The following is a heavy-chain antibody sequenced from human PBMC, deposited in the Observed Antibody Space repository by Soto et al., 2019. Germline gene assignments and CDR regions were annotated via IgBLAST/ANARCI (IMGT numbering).Heavy chain of an antibody. V-gene: IGHV5-10-1*01. CDR1: GYSFSSFW. D-gene: IGHD5-18*01. CDR3: GRVRVDKAEGWFDP. J-gene: IGHJ5*02. Sequence: PGESLKISCKVSGYSFSSFWITWVRQMPGKGPEWMGRIDPSDSYANYSPSFQGHVTFSADKSINTAYLQWSSLKASDTAMYYCGRVRVDKAEGWFDPWGQGTLVTVSS. CDR2: IDPSDSYA.